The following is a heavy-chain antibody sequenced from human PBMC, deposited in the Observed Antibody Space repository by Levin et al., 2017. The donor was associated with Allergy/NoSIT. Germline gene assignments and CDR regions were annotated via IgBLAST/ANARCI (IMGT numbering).Heavy chain of an antibody. CDR2: INTNTGNP. D-gene: IGHD5-18*01. CDR1: GYTFTSYA. Sequence: ASVKVSCKASGYTFTSYAMNWVRQAPGQGLEWMGWINTNTGNPTYAQGFTGRFVFSLDTSVSTAYLQISSLKAEDTAVYYCARVHISMDTAMVGSAVADHWGQGTLVTVSS. J-gene: IGHJ4*02. CDR3: ARVHISMDTAMVGSAVADH. V-gene: IGHV7-4-1*02.